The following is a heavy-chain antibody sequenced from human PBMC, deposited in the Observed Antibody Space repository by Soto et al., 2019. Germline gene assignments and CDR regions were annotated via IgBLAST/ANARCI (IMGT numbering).Heavy chain of an antibody. CDR2: TYYRSRWYN. CDR1: GDSVSSNSAA. Sequence: SQTLSLTGAISGDSVSSNSAAWNWIRQSPSRGLEWLGRTYYRSRWYNDYAVSVKSRITVNPDTSKNQFSLHLNSVTPEDTAVYYCAGTTSLKRYYMYVWDRGTTVTV. V-gene: IGHV6-1*01. D-gene: IGHD1-7*01. CDR3: AGTTSLKRYYMYV. J-gene: IGHJ6*03.